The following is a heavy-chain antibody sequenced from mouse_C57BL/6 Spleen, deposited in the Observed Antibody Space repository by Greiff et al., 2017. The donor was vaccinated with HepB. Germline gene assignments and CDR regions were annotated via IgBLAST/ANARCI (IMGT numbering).Heavy chain of an antibody. CDR1: GYTFTSYW. J-gene: IGHJ1*03. Sequence: VQLQQPGAELVKPGASVKLSCKASGYTFTSYWMHWVKQRPGRGLEWIGRIDPNSGGTKSNEKFKSKATLTVDKPSSTAYMQLSSLTSEDSAVYYCARGDYGSSPHWYFDVWGTGTTVTVSS. CDR3: ARGDYGSSPHWYFDV. D-gene: IGHD1-1*01. V-gene: IGHV1-72*01. CDR2: IDPNSGGT.